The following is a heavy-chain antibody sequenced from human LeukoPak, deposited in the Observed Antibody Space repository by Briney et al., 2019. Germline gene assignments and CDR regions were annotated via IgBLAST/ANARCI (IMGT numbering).Heavy chain of an antibody. V-gene: IGHV3-23*01. CDR2: ISGSGGST. J-gene: IGHJ4*02. D-gene: IGHD3-22*01. CDR1: GFTVSSNY. CDR3: AKGGQYDSSGYGFDY. Sequence: GGSLRLSCAASGFTVSSNYMSWVRQAPGKGLEWVSAISGSGGSTYYADSVKGRFTISRDNSKNTLYLQMNSLRAEDTAVYYCAKGGQYDSSGYGFDYWGQGTLVTVSS.